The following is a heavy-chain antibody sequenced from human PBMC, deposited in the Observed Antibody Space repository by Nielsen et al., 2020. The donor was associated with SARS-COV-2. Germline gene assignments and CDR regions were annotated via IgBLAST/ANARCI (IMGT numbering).Heavy chain of an antibody. CDR2: ISYPGSP. J-gene: IGHJ1*01. D-gene: IGHD6-19*01. CDR3: ARYVAGTSEYFQH. V-gene: IGHV4-59*08. CDR1: GGSISSYY. Sequence: GSLRLSCTVSGGSISSYYWSWIRQPPGKGLEWIGCISYPGSPNYNPSLKSRVTISVDTSKNQFSLKLSSVTAADTAVYYCARYVAGTSEYFQHWGQGTLVTVSS.